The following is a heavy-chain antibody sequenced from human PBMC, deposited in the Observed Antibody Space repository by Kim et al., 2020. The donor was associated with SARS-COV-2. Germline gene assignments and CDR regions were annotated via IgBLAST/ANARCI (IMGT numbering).Heavy chain of an antibody. Sequence: GGSLRPSCAASGFTFSRNWMHWVRQAPGKGLAWVSGINSDGRTTYYADSVRGRFTISRDNGKNTLYLQMDSLRAEDTAVYYCARGYNNNNDYWGQGTLVTVSS. CDR1: GFTFSRNW. D-gene: IGHD1-1*01. V-gene: IGHV3-74*01. CDR2: INSDGRTT. J-gene: IGHJ4*02. CDR3: ARGYNNNNDY.